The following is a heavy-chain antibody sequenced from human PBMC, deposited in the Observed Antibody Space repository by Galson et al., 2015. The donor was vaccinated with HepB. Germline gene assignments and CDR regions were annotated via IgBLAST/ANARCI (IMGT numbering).Heavy chain of an antibody. CDR3: TLLRGYYDILTGYYFNWFDP. D-gene: IGHD3-9*01. CDR2: IKSKTDGGTT. J-gene: IGHJ5*02. Sequence: SLRLSCAASGFTFSNAWMSWVRQAPGKGLEWVGRIKSKTDGGTTDYAAPVKGRFTISRDDSKNTLYLQMNSLKTEDTAVYYCTLLRGYYDILTGYYFNWFDPWGQGTLVTVSS. CDR1: GFTFSNAW. V-gene: IGHV3-15*01.